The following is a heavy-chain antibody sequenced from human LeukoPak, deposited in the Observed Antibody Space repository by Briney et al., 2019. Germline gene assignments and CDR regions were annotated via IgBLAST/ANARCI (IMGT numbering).Heavy chain of an antibody. CDR2: INPNSGGT. J-gene: IGHJ2*01. Sequence: GASVKVSCKASEYTFTVYYMHWVRQAPGQGLEWMGRINPNSGGTNYAQKFQGRVTMTRDTSISTAYVELSRLRSDDTAVYYCARAAGLGSVWYFDLWGRGTLIAVSS. CDR1: EYTFTVYY. D-gene: IGHD7-27*01. CDR3: ARAAGLGSVWYFDL. V-gene: IGHV1-2*06.